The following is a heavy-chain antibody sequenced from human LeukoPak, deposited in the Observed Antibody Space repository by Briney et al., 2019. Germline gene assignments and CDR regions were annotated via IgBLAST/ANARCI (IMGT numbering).Heavy chain of an antibody. V-gene: IGHV4-4*07. CDR1: GGSISNYY. CDR2: IYTGGGT. Sequence: PSETLSLTRTVSGGSISNYYWSWIRQPAGKGLEWIGRIYTGGGTTYNPSLKSRVTMSVSKNPVSLKLSSVTAADTAVYHCARSSRVAGGHYYFDYWGQGTLVTVSS. D-gene: IGHD6-13*01. J-gene: IGHJ4*02. CDR3: ARSSRVAGGHYYFDY.